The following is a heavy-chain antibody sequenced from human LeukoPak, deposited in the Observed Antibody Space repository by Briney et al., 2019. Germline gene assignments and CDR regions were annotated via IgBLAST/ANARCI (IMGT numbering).Heavy chain of an antibody. Sequence: PGESLKISCKGSGHSFTSYWIGWVRQMPGKGLEWMGIIYPGDSDTRYSPSFQGQVTISADKSISTAYLQWSSLKASDTAMYYCARHIYEGGGGSSSWYFWVAAKPYGMDVWGQGTTVTVSS. CDR1: GHSFTSYW. J-gene: IGHJ6*02. V-gene: IGHV5-51*01. CDR3: ARHIYEGGGGSSSWYFWVAAKPYGMDV. CDR2: IYPGDSDT. D-gene: IGHD6-13*01.